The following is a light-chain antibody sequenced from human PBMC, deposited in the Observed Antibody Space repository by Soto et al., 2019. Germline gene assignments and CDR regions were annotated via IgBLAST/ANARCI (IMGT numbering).Light chain of an antibody. CDR3: NSYTSRSTYV. V-gene: IGLV2-14*01. CDR1: SIDVGGYNY. J-gene: IGLJ1*01. CDR2: DVS. Sequence: QSALTXPASVSGSPGQSITISCTGTSIDVGGYNYVSWYQQHPGKAPKLMIYDVSNRPSGVSNRFSGSESGNTASLTISGLQAEDEADYYCNSYTSRSTYVFGTGTKVTVL.